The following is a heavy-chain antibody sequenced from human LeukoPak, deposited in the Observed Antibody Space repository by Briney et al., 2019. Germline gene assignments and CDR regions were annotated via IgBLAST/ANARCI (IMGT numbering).Heavy chain of an antibody. Sequence: GGSLSLSCAASGFTFSSYAMSWVRQPPGKGLEWVSAISGSGGSTYYADSVKGRFTISRDNSKNTLYLQMNSLRAEDTAVYYCAKRMREGFLEWFFDYWGQGTLVTVSS. CDR1: GFTFSSYA. V-gene: IGHV3-23*01. J-gene: IGHJ4*02. CDR2: ISGSGGST. D-gene: IGHD3-3*01. CDR3: AKRMREGFLEWFFDY.